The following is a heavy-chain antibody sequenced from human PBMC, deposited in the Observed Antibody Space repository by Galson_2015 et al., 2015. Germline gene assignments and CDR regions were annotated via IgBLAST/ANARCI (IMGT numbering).Heavy chain of an antibody. CDR3: ARETGHDYVWGSYRFGAFDI. J-gene: IGHJ3*02. V-gene: IGHV3-53*01. Sequence: SLRLSCAASGVTVSDTVMTWVRQGPGQGLEWVSVTYRGDNTYYADSVKGRFTISRDNSKNTLFLQMNSLRAEDTAVYYCARETGHDYVWGSYRFGAFDIWGQGTMVIVSS. D-gene: IGHD3-16*02. CDR2: TYRGDNT. CDR1: GVTVSDTV.